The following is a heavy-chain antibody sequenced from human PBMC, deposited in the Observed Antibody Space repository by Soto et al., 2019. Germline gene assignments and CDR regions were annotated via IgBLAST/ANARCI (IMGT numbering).Heavy chain of an antibody. CDR2: IYHSGST. CDR3: ARLQYYYTSGSSLYYFDY. J-gene: IGHJ4*02. CDR1: GGYISWSNW. V-gene: IGHV4-4*02. Sequence: SETLALSCAVSGGYISWSNWWSFFRQPPGKGLEWIGEIYHSGSTTYNPSLKSRVTISVDKSKNQFSLKLVSVTAADTAVYYCARLQYYYTSGSSLYYFDYWGQGALVTVSS. D-gene: IGHD3-10*01.